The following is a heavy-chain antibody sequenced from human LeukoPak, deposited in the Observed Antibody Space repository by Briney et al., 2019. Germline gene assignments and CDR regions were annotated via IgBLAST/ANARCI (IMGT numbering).Heavy chain of an antibody. CDR3: ASGGVTMVRGVIITPGFDY. V-gene: IGHV4-34*01. CDR2: INHSGST. D-gene: IGHD3-10*01. Sequence: PSETPSLTCAVYGGSFSGYYWSWIRQPPGKGLEWIGEINHSGSTNYNPSLKSRVTISVDTSKNQFSLKLSSVTAADTAVYYCASGGVTMVRGVIITPGFDYWGQGTLVTVSS. J-gene: IGHJ4*02. CDR1: GGSFSGYY.